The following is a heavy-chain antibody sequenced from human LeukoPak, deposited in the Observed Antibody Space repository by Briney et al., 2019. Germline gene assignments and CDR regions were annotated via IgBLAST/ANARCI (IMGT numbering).Heavy chain of an antibody. V-gene: IGHV3-48*01. D-gene: IGHD2-2*02. J-gene: IGHJ4*02. CDR1: GFTFSSYS. CDR2: IVGSSSTI. CDR3: ARDQIPAAIQFDY. Sequence: QPGGSLRLSCAASGFTFSSYSMNWVRQAPGKGLEWVSYIVGSSSTIYYADSVKGRFTISRDNAKNSLYLQMNSLRAEDTAVYYCARDQIPAAIQFDYWGQGTLVTVSS.